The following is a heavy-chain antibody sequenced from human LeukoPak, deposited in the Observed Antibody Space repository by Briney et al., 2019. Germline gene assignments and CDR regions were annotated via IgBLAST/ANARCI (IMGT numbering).Heavy chain of an antibody. CDR2: FVHEEDET. V-gene: IGHV1-24*01. CDR1: GKTLTEIS. Sequence: ASVNVSCNFSGKTLTEISMHWLRQGPAKGLEWMGGFVHEEDETIYEKKFQGRITMTEDTSTDTAYMELSSLRSEDTAVYYCASSGSNGWYGGADACDIWGQGTMVSVSS. CDR3: ASSGSNGWYGGADACDI. D-gene: IGHD6-19*01. J-gene: IGHJ3*02.